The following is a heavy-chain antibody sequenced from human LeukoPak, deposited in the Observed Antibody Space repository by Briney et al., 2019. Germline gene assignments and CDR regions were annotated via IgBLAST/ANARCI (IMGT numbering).Heavy chain of an antibody. CDR1: GFTFSSYS. V-gene: IGHV3-21*01. D-gene: IGHD2-15*01. J-gene: IGHJ4*02. CDR2: ISSSSSYI. CDR3: ARDPPRATVVVAATDY. Sequence: GGSLRLSCAASGFTFSSYSMNWVRQAPGKGLEWVSSISSSSSYIYYADSVKGRFTISRDNAKNSLYLQMNSLRAEDTAVYYCARDPPRATVVVAATDYWGQGTLVTVSS.